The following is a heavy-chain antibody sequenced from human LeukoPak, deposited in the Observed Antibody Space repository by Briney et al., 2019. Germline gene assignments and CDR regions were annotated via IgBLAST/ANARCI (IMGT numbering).Heavy chain of an antibody. V-gene: IGHV1-18*04. D-gene: IGHD2-15*01. CDR2: ISTYNGNT. CDR1: GYTFTSYG. CDR3: ARDNCSGGSCYYDY. J-gene: IGHJ4*02. Sequence: GASVKVSCKASGYTFTSYGISWVRQAPGQGLEWMGWISTYNGNTNYAQKLQGRVTMTTDTSTNTAYMELRGLRSDDTAVYYCARDNCSGGSCYYDYWGQGTLVTVSS.